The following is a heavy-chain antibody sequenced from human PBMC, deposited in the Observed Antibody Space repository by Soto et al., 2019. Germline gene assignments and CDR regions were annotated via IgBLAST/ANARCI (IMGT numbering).Heavy chain of an antibody. J-gene: IGHJ4*02. V-gene: IGHV4-59*01. Sequence: SETLSLTCTVSVGSISSYYWSWIRQPPGKGLEWIGYIYYSGSTNYNPSLKSRVTISVDTSKNQFSLKLSSVTAADTAIYFCAKDRGGEFSSSRYFDYWGQGTLVTVSS. CDR3: AKDRGGEFSSSRYFDY. CDR2: IYYSGST. CDR1: VGSISSYY. D-gene: IGHD3-16*01.